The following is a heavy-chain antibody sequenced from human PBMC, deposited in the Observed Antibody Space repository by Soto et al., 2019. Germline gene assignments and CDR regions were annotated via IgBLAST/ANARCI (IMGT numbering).Heavy chain of an antibody. J-gene: IGHJ5*02. D-gene: IGHD3-9*01. CDR1: GFTFDDYA. CDR3: AKDPSGGVFSHSLQTNWFDP. CDR2: ISWNSGSI. V-gene: IGHV3-9*01. Sequence: VQLVESGGGLVQPGRSLRLSCAASGFTFDDYAMHWVRQAPGKGLEWVSGISWNSGSIGYADSVKGRFTISRDNAKNSLYLQMNSLRAEDTALYYCAKDPSGGVFSHSLQTNWFDPWGQGTLVTVSS.